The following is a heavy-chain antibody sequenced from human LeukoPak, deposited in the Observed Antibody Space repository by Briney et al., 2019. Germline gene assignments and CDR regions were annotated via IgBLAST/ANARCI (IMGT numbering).Heavy chain of an antibody. Sequence: ASVKVSCKASGYIFNSYAISWVRQAPGQGLEWMGRITVHNGQTNYAQRFQGRVSMTTDTSTSTAYMELRSLRSDDTAVYYCARARYSSSWYPALDAFDIWGQGTMVTVSS. CDR2: ITVHNGQT. CDR3: ARARYSSSWYPALDAFDI. V-gene: IGHV1-18*01. D-gene: IGHD6-13*01. CDR1: GYIFNSYA. J-gene: IGHJ3*02.